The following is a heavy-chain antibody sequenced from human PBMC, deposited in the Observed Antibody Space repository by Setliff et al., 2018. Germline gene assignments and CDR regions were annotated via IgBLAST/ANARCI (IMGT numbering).Heavy chain of an antibody. D-gene: IGHD6-19*01. CDR2: IYYSGSTS. Sequence: SETLSLTCTVSGGSISSGGYYWSWIRQHPGKGLEWIGYIYYSGSTSYYTPSLKSRVTISVDTSKNQFSLKLSSVTAADTAVYYCARGRAGHSGHWGQGTLVTVSS. CDR1: GGSISSGGYY. V-gene: IGHV4-31*03. J-gene: IGHJ4*02. CDR3: ARGRAGHSGH.